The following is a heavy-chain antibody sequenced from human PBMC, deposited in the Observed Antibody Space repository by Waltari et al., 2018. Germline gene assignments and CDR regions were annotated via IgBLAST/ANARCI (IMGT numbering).Heavy chain of an antibody. CDR1: GYTFTGYY. D-gene: IGHD2-15*01. CDR2: INPNSGGT. V-gene: IGHV1-2*02. Sequence: QVQLVQSGAEVKKPGASVKVSCKASGYTFTGYYIHWVRQAPGQGLEWMGRINPNSGGTNYAQNFQGRVTMTRDTSISTAYMELSRLRSDDTAVFYCARDPGSIVVLVAATYFDYWGQGTLVTVSS. CDR3: ARDPGSIVVLVAATYFDY. J-gene: IGHJ4*02.